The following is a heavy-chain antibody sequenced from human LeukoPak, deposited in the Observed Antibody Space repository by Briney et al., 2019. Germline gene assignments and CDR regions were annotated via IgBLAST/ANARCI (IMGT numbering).Heavy chain of an antibody. CDR2: ISSSSSYI. Sequence: PGGPLRLSCAASGFTFSSYSMNWVRQAPGKGLEWGSSISSSSSYIYYAESVKGRFTISRDNAKNSLYLQMNSLRAEDTAVYYCARGGIAAQRRDVFDIWGQGTMVTVSS. D-gene: IGHD6-13*01. CDR3: ARGGIAAQRRDVFDI. V-gene: IGHV3-21*01. CDR1: GFTFSSYS. J-gene: IGHJ3*02.